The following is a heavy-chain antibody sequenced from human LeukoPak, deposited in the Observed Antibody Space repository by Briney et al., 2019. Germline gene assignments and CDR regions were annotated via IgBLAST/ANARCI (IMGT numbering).Heavy chain of an antibody. CDR2: ISSNGGST. V-gene: IGHV3-64D*06. J-gene: IGHJ5*02. D-gene: IGHD3-22*01. Sequence: GGSLRLSCSASGFTFSSYAMHWVRQAPGKGLEYVSAISSNGGSTYYADSVKGRFTISRDNSKNTLYLQMSNLRAEDTAVYYCAPSPYYYESSGYSAWGQGTLVTVSS. CDR3: APSPYYYESSGYSA. CDR1: GFTFSSYA.